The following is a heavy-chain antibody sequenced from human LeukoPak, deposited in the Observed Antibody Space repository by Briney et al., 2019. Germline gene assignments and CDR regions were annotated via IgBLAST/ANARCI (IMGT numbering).Heavy chain of an antibody. CDR2: IYHSGST. D-gene: IGHD3-22*01. CDR1: GYSISSGYY. Sequence: PSETLSLTCTVSGYSISSGYYWGWIRQPPGKGLEWIGSIYHSGSTYYNPSLKSRVTISVDTSKNQFSLKLSSVTAADTAVYYCALTYYYDSSGYYYVPNYFDYWGQGTLVTVSS. CDR3: ALTYYYDSSGYYYVPNYFDY. V-gene: IGHV4-38-2*02. J-gene: IGHJ4*02.